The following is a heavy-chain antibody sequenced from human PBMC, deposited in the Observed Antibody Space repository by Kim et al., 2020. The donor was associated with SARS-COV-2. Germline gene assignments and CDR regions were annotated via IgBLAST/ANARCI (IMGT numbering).Heavy chain of an antibody. CDR3: ASLPSRAPGYSSSW. Sequence: SETLSLTCTVSGGSISSSSYYWGWIRQPPGKGLEWIGSIYYSGSTYYNPSLKSRVTISVDTSKNQFSLKLSSVTAADTAVYYCASLPSRAPGYSSSWWGQGTLVTVSS. CDR2: IYYSGST. J-gene: IGHJ4*02. V-gene: IGHV4-39*01. CDR1: GGSISSSSYY. D-gene: IGHD6-13*01.